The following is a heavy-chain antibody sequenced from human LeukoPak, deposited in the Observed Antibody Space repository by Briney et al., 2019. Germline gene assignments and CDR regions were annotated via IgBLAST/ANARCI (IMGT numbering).Heavy chain of an antibody. D-gene: IGHD2-2*01. Sequence: SVKVSCKASGGTFNSYAISWVRQAPGQGREWMGRIIPIFGTANYAQKFQGRVTITTDESTSTAYMELSSLRSEDTAVYYCARDAPQTSGYLSWGQGTLVSVSS. CDR2: IIPIFGTA. V-gene: IGHV1-69*05. J-gene: IGHJ5*02. CDR1: GGTFNSYA. CDR3: ARDAPQTSGYLS.